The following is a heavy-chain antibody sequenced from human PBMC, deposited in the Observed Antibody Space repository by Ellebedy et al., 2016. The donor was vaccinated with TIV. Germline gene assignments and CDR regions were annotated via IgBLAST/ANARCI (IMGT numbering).Heavy chain of an antibody. CDR3: ARQDYGGNSWYYYYGMDV. D-gene: IGHD4-23*01. J-gene: IGHJ6*02. V-gene: IGHV1-69*13. CDR1: GGTFSSYA. Sequence: AASVKVSCKASGGTFSSYAISWVRQAPGQGLEWMGGIIPIFGTANYAQKFQGRVTITADESTSTAYMELSSLRSEDTAVYYCARQDYGGNSWYYYYGMDVWGQGTTVTVSS. CDR2: IIPIFGTA.